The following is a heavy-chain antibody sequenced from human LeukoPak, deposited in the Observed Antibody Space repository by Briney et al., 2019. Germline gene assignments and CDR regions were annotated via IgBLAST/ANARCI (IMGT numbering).Heavy chain of an antibody. CDR3: ARDRYCGGDCYSDY. CDR2: IYSGGST. V-gene: IGHV3-53*01. J-gene: IGHJ4*02. CDR1: GFTVSSNY. Sequence: GGSLLLSCAASGFTVSSNYMSWVRQAPGKGLEWVSVIYSGGSTYYADSVKGRFTISRDNSKNTLYLQMNSLRAEDTAVYYCARDRYCGGDCYSDYWGQGTLVTVSS. D-gene: IGHD2-21*02.